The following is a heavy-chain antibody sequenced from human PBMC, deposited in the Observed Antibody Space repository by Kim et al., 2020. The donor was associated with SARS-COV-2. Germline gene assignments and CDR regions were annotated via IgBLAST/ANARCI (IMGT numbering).Heavy chain of an antibody. Sequence: DSVKGRFTISRDNAKNSLYLQMNSLRAEDTAVYYCARAPLRFLEWLYFDYWGQGTLVTVSS. J-gene: IGHJ4*02. D-gene: IGHD3-3*01. CDR3: ARAPLRFLEWLYFDY. V-gene: IGHV3-21*01.